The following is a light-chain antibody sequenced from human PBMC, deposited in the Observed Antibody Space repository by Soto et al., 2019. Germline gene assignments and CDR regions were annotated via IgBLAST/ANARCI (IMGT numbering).Light chain of an antibody. V-gene: IGLV2-14*03. Sequence: QSVLTQPSSVSGSPGQSITISCTGTSSDIGAFTFVSWYQQHPGKVPKLMIFDVNRRPSGVSDRFSGSKSGNTASLTISGPQAEDEGDYYCSSYTTSSTHVFGRGTKRTVL. CDR2: DVN. J-gene: IGLJ1*01. CDR1: SSDIGAFTF. CDR3: SSYTTSSTHV.